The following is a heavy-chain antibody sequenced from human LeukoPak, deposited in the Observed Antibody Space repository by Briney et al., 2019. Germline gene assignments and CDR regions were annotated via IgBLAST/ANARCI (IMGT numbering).Heavy chain of an antibody. Sequence: PGGSLRLSCTASGFTLSSYGMHWVRQAPGKGLEWVTVIWHDGSNKYYADSVKGRFTISRDNSKNTLYLQMNSLRAEDTAVYYCAKDLSPGYSSGWYGRYFDYWGQGTLVTVSS. CDR1: GFTLSSYG. D-gene: IGHD6-19*01. CDR2: IWHDGSNK. V-gene: IGHV3-30*02. CDR3: AKDLSPGYSSGWYGRYFDY. J-gene: IGHJ4*02.